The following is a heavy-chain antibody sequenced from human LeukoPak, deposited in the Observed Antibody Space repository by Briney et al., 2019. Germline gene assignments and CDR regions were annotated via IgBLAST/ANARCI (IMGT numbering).Heavy chain of an antibody. CDR1: GFIFGAYA. CDR3: SRFSPRDTAMDV. CDR2: IRSKAYGGTT. J-gene: IGHJ6*02. Sequence: GGSLRLSRTASGFIFGAYAMTWVRQAPGKGLEWVGFIRSKAYGGTTQYVASVKGRFTISRDDSKSVAYLQMNSLKTEDTAVYYCSRFSPRDTAMDVWGQGTTVTVSS. D-gene: IGHD5-18*01. V-gene: IGHV3-49*04.